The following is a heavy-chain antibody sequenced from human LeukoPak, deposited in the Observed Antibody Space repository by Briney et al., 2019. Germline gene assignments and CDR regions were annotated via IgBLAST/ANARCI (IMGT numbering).Heavy chain of an antibody. J-gene: IGHJ4*02. V-gene: IGHV4-39*01. Sequence: SETLSLTCTVSGGSISSSSYYWGWIRQPPGKGLEWIGSIYYSGSTYSNPSLKSRVTISVDTSKNQFSLKLSSVTAADTAVYYCARGIAKAGTFFDYWGQGTLVTVSS. CDR2: IYYSGST. D-gene: IGHD6-19*01. CDR3: ARGIAKAGTFFDY. CDR1: GGSISSSSYY.